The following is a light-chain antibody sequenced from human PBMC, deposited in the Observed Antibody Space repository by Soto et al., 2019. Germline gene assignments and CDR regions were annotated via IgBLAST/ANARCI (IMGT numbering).Light chain of an antibody. CDR2: GSS. CDR1: QSISSSA. CDR3: QQYVTSPYT. V-gene: IGKV3-20*01. J-gene: IGKJ2*01. Sequence: DIVLTQSPGTLSLSPGERVILSCRTSQSISSSALAWYQQKPGPAPSLLIYGSSRRATGIPDRFSGSGSGTDFTLTISSLEPEDFAVYFCQQYVTSPYTFGQGTKLEI.